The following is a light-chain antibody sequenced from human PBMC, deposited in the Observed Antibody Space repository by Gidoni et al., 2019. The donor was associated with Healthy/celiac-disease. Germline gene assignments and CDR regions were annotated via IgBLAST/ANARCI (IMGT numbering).Light chain of an antibody. V-gene: IGKV3-11*01. CDR2: DAS. CDR1: QSVSSD. Sequence: IVLTQSPATLSSSTGEGPTLSCRASQSVSSDLAWYQQKPGQAPRRLIYDASNRATGIPARFSGSGSGTDFTLTISSLEPEDFAVYYCQQRSNWLTFGGGTKVEIK. J-gene: IGKJ4*01. CDR3: QQRSNWLT.